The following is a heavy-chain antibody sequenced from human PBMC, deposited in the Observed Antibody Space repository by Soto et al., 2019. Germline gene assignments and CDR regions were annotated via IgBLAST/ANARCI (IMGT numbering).Heavy chain of an antibody. CDR1: GFTFSSHG. CDR2: VWYDGGNK. D-gene: IGHD2-21*02. V-gene: IGHV3-33*07. J-gene: IGHJ5*02. Sequence: PGGSLRLSCEGSGFTFSSHGIYWVRQAPGKGLEWVAGVWYDGGNKFYADSVKGRFSISRDKFNDTVHLQMNSLRAEDTAVYFCARDNQDIMVTASGRSVVRWLDPWGQGALVTVSS. CDR3: ARDNQDIMVTASGRSVVRWLDP.